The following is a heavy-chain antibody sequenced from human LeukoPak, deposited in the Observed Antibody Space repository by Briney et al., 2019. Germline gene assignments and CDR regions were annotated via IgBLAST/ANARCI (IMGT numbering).Heavy chain of an antibody. Sequence: PGGSLRLSCAASGFTFDDYAMHWVRQAPGKGLEWVSGISWNSGSIGYADSVKGRSTISRDNAKNSLYLQMNGLRAEDMALYYCAKDFGAVAGDAFDIWGQGTMVTVSS. V-gene: IGHV3-9*03. J-gene: IGHJ3*02. D-gene: IGHD6-19*01. CDR3: AKDFGAVAGDAFDI. CDR2: ISWNSGSI. CDR1: GFTFDDYA.